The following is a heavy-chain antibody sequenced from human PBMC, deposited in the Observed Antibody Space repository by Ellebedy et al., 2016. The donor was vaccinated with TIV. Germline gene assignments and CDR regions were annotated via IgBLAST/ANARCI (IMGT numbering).Heavy chain of an antibody. CDR1: GFTFTDFY. J-gene: IGHJ3*01. CDR2: IGERGRNT. Sequence: GESLKISCAASGFTFTDFYMAWIRQAPGKGLEWVSHIGERGRNTTYADSVKGRFTISRDNAKKSLYLQINSLRAEDTAVYYCVRYVAAFDLWGQGTMVTVSS. D-gene: IGHD3-16*01. V-gene: IGHV3-11*03. CDR3: VRYVAAFDL.